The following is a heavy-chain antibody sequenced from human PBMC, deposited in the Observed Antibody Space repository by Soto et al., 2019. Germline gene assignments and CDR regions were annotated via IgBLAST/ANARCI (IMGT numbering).Heavy chain of an antibody. V-gene: IGHV1-69*01. CDR2: ILPVFGMV. Sequence: QVQLAQSGAEVKKPGSSVTVSCQTSRGTFNTSPISWVRQAPGQGLEWLGDILPVFGMVNYAQQFQDRLILAEDESTASVCMEVSRLTPEDTAVYFCATPHLRGRQYDYRSHPTASLYHSGLGVWGQGTTVIVSS. CDR1: RGTFNTSP. CDR3: ATPHLRGRQYDYRSHPTASLYHSGLGV. J-gene: IGHJ6*02. D-gene: IGHD3-3*01.